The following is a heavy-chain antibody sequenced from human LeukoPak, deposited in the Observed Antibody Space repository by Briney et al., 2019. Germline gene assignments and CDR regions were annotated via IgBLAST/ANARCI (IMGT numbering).Heavy chain of an antibody. CDR3: ARSKRYFDWLPLRPFDP. D-gene: IGHD3-9*01. Sequence: ASVKVSCKASGYTFTSYGISWVRQAPGQGLEWMGWISAYNGNTNYAQKLQGRVTMTTDTSTSTAYMELRSLGSDDTAVYYCARSKRYFDWLPLRPFDPWGQGTLVTVSS. V-gene: IGHV1-18*01. J-gene: IGHJ5*02. CDR1: GYTFTSYG. CDR2: ISAYNGNT.